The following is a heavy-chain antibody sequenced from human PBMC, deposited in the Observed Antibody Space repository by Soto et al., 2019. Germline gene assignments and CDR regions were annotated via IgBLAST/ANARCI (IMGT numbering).Heavy chain of an antibody. CDR2: ISHGGSP. V-gene: IGHV4-30-2*01. CDR3: ARGHYYYAMDV. J-gene: IGHJ6*02. CDR1: GGSVSSGVFS. Sequence: SETLSLTCAVSGGSVSSGVFSWNWIRQPPGQGLEWIGHISHGGSPHYTPSLRSRVSISVDRSTNVISLNLTSMTPADTAVYFCARGHYYYAMDVWGQGTTVTVSS.